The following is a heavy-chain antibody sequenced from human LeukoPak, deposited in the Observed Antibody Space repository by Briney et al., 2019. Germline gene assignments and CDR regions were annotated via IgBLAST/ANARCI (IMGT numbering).Heavy chain of an antibody. D-gene: IGHD1-26*01. V-gene: IGHV3-66*01. CDR2: VCSGGST. CDR1: GFTDSSNY. CDR3: ATADSGSYYSGFDY. Sequence: GGSLRLSCAASGFTDSSNYTSWVRQAPGKGLEWVSVVCSGGSTHYADSVRGRFTISRDNSKNTLYLHMNSLRAEDTAVYYCATADSGSYYSGFDYWGQGTLVTVSS. J-gene: IGHJ4*02.